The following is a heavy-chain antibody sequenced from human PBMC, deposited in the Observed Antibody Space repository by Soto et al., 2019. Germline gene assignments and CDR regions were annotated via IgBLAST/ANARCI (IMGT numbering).Heavy chain of an antibody. CDR3: ATQFHQCGGDCYRGPYFGMDV. CDR2: INPYTGGT. CDR1: GYTFTGYY. Sequence: QVQLVQSGSEVKEPGASVKVSCKASGYTFTGYYVLWVRQAPGQGPECMGWINPYTGGTNYAQKFQGRVTMTRDTSISNAYMELSKLISDDTAVYYCATQFHQCGGDCYRGPYFGMDVWGQGTTVTVSS. J-gene: IGHJ6*02. V-gene: IGHV1-2*02. D-gene: IGHD2-21*02.